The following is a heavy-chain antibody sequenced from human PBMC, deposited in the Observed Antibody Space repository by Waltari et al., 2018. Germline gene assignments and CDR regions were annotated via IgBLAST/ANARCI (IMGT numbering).Heavy chain of an antibody. CDR3: AKDRGIGTADNFDY. J-gene: IGHJ4*02. CDR2: LNNSGGST. CDR1: VFTCRTYA. D-gene: IGHD6-13*01. V-gene: IGHV3-23*01. Sequence: EVQLLESGGGLVQPGGSLRLPCAASVFTCRTYAMSWVSQAPGKGLEWVSGLNNSGGSTYYADSVKGRFTISRDNSKNTLYLQMKSLRAEDTAIYYCAKDRGIGTADNFDYWGQGTLVTVSS.